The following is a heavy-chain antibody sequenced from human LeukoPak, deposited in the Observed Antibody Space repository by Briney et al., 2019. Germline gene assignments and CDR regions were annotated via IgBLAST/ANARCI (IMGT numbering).Heavy chain of an antibody. Sequence: ASVKVSCKASGYTFTSYYMHWVRQAPGQGLEWMGIINPSGGSTSYAQKFQGRVTMTRDTSTSTVYMELSSLRSEDTAVYYCAGGVDSTSSYTYWFDPWGQGTLVTVSS. CDR2: INPSGGST. CDR3: AGGVDSTSSYTYWFDP. CDR1: GYTFTSYY. V-gene: IGHV1-46*01. J-gene: IGHJ5*02. D-gene: IGHD6-13*01.